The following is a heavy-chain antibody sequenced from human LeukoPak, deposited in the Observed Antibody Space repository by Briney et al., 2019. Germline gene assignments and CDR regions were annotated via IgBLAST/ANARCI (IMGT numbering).Heavy chain of an antibody. V-gene: IGHV3-74*01. J-gene: IGHJ4*02. D-gene: IGHD1-26*01. CDR3: ARGSAIVGATTVHY. CDR2: INSDGSST. CDR1: GXIFSSYW. Sequence: PGGSLRLSCAASGXIFSSYWMHWVRQAPGKGLVWFSRINSDGSSTSYADSVKGRFTISRDNAKNTVYLQMNSLRAEDTAVYYCARGSAIVGATTVHYWGQGTLVTVSS.